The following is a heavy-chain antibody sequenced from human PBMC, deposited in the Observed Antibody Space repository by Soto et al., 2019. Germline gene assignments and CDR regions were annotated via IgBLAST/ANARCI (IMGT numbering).Heavy chain of an antibody. CDR3: ARYGTITIFGVAGQNKYYYYGMDV. CDR2: IDPSDSYT. CDR1: GYSFTSYW. J-gene: IGHJ6*02. V-gene: IGHV5-10-1*01. Sequence: GESLKISCKGSGYSFTSYWISWVRQMPGKGLEWMGSIDPSDSYTNYSPSFQGHVTISADKSISTAYLQWSSLKASDTAMYYCARYGTITIFGVAGQNKYYYYGMDVWGQGTTVTVSS. D-gene: IGHD3-3*01.